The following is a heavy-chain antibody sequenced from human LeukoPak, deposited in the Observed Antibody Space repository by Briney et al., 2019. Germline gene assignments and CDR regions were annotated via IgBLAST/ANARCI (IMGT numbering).Heavy chain of an antibody. V-gene: IGHV3-73*01. CDR2: IRSKANSYAT. J-gene: IGHJ4*02. CDR1: GFTLSGSA. CDR3: TRRDERDGYNDFDY. D-gene: IGHD5-24*01. Sequence: GGSLRLSCAASGFTLSGSAMHWVRQASGKGLEWVGRIRSKANSYATAYAASVKGRFTISRDDSKNTAYLQMNSLKTEDTAVYYCTRRDERDGYNDFDYWGQGTLVTVSS.